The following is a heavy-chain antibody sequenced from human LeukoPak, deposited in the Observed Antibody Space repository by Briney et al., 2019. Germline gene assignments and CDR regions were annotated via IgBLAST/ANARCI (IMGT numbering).Heavy chain of an antibody. CDR3: ARDMGAAAGTGGVDY. V-gene: IGHV4-39*07. J-gene: IGHJ4*02. Sequence: SETLSLTCTVSGGSISSSSYYRGWIRQPPGKGLEWIGSIYYSGSTYYNPSLKSRVTISVDTSKNQFSLKLSSVTAADTAVYYCARDMGAAAGTGGVDYWGQGTLVTVSS. D-gene: IGHD6-13*01. CDR2: IYYSGST. CDR1: GGSISSSSYY.